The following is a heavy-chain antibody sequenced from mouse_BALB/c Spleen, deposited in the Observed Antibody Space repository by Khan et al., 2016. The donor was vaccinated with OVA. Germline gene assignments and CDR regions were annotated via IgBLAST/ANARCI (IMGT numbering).Heavy chain of an antibody. D-gene: IGHD2-14*01. CDR3: EREADRDDEYYFDY. J-gene: IGHJ2*01. V-gene: IGHV5-6-5*01. CDR2: ISSGGST. Sequence: EVELVESGGGSVKPGGSLKLSCAVSGFTFSSYAMSWVRQTPEKRLEWVASISSGGSTYYPDSVKGRFTISRDNARNIIYLKMSSLRSEDMARYYCEREADRDDEYYFDYWGQGTTLTVSA. CDR1: GFTFSSYA.